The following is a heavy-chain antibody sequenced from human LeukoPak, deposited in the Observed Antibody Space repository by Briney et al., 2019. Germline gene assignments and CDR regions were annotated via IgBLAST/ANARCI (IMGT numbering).Heavy chain of an antibody. V-gene: IGHV4-30-2*01. CDR1: GGSISSGGYY. CDR2: IYHSGST. Sequence: SETLSLTCTVSGGSISSGGYYWSWIRQPPGKGLEWIGYIYHSGSTYYNPSLKSRVTISVDTSKNQFSLKLSSVTAADTAVYYCASLLRGLAAAYLDYWGQGTLVTVSS. J-gene: IGHJ4*02. CDR3: ASLLRGLAAAYLDY. D-gene: IGHD6-13*01.